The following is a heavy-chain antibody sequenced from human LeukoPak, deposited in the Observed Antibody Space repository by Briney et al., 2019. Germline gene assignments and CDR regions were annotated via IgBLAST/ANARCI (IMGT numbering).Heavy chain of an antibody. CDR1: GFTFSTYT. CDR2: ISSSSSTI. V-gene: IGHV3-48*02. D-gene: IGHD3-10*01. J-gene: IGHJ3*02. CDR3: VRSMVRGDI. Sequence: GGSLRLSCAASGFTFSTYTMNWVRQAPGKGPEWVSYISSSSSTIYYADSVKGRFTISRDNAKNSLHLQMSSLRDEDTAVYYCVRSMVRGDIWGQGTMVTVSS.